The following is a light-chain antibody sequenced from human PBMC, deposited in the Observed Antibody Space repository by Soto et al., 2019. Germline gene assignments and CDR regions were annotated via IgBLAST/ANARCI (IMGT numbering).Light chain of an antibody. J-gene: IGKJ1*01. V-gene: IGKV1-8*01. CDR1: QGISSY. Sequence: AIRMTQSPSSLSASTGDRVTISCRASQGISSYLAWYQKKPGKAPNLLIYAASTLQTGGPSRFSGSGSGTDFTLTINYLQSEDFATYYCQQYYSYPRAFGQGTQVDIK. CDR2: AAS. CDR3: QQYYSYPRA.